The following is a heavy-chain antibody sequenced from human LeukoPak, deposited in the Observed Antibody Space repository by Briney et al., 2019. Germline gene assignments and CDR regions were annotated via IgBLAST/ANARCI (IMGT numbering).Heavy chain of an antibody. CDR1: GFTFSSYG. J-gene: IGHJ3*02. D-gene: IGHD2-2*02. Sequence: GGSLRLSCAASGFTFSSYGMHWVCQAPGKGLEWVAVISYDGSNKYYADSVKGRFTISRDNSKNTLYLQMNSLRAEDTAVYYCAKDAVVVPAAIAAFDIWGQGTMVTVSS. CDR3: AKDAVVVPAAIAAFDI. CDR2: ISYDGSNK. V-gene: IGHV3-30*18.